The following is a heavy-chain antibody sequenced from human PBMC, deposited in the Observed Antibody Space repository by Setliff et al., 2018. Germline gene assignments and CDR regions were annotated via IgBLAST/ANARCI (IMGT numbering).Heavy chain of an antibody. CDR3: VTDPPNSGWSFGC. CDR2: IWSDGINK. CDR1: GFTFSTHA. Sequence: SLRLSCGASGFTFSTHAMHWVRQAPGKGLEWVAMIWSDGINKFYGGPVKGRFIVSRDNSKHTVFLQMNDLRVEDTAVYYCVTDPPNSGWSFGCWGQGTPVTVSS. V-gene: IGHV3-33*03. J-gene: IGHJ5*01. D-gene: IGHD6-19*01.